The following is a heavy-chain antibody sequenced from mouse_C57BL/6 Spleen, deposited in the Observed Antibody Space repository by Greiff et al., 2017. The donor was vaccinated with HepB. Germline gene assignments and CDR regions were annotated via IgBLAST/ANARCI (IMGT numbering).Heavy chain of an antibody. Sequence: QVQLQQSGAELVMPGASVKLSCKASGYTFTSYWMHWVKQRPGQGLEWIGEIDPSDSYTNYNQKFKGKSTLTVDKSSSTAYMQLSSLTSEDSAVYYCASGGNYGNYFWFADGGQGTLVTVAA. J-gene: IGHJ3*01. D-gene: IGHD2-1*01. CDR2: IDPSDSYT. CDR1: GYTFTSYW. CDR3: ASGGNYGNYFWFAD. V-gene: IGHV1-69*01.